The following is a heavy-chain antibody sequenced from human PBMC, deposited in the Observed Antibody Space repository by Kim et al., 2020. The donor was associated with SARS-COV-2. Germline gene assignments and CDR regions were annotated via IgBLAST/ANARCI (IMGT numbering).Heavy chain of an antibody. CDR2: AHHRATT. D-gene: IGHD3-16*01. CDR1: GGSISSSSFY. Sequence: SETLSLTCTVSGGSISSSSFYWCWIRQPPGEVLQWRGTAHHRATTYYNPPLNRRITISINTTNNHFSLKLTSITAADTAFYYSGSPHMMRNNPPPLDY. J-gene: IGHJ4*01. CDR3: GSPHMMRNNPPPLDY. V-gene: IGHV4-39*07.